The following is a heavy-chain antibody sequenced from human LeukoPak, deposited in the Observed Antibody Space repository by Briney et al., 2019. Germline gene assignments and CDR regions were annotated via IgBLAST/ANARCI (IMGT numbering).Heavy chain of an antibody. J-gene: IGHJ6*02. CDR1: GFTVSNYD. CDR3: ARDGQNGSPYATDV. D-gene: IGHD3-10*01. CDR2: ISSDQTNK. Sequence: GRSLGLSCVASGFTVSNYDMHWVRQAPGKGLEWVAIISSDQTNKNYADSVKGRFTISRDNSKNTLYLQMNSLRVEDTAVYYCARDGQNGSPYATDVWGQGTTVTVSS. V-gene: IGHV3-30-3*01.